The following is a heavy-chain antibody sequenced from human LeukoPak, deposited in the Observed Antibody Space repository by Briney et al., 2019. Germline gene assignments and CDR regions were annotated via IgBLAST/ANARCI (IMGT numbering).Heavy chain of an antibody. J-gene: IGHJ3*02. Sequence: SEALSLTCTVSGGSISSYYWNWIRQSAGKGLEWIGRIYTSGSTNYNPSLKSRVTMSVDTSKNQFSLKVSSVTAADTAVYYCARDEFWSGYRASDICGQGTRVTVSS. V-gene: IGHV4-4*07. CDR3: ARDEFWSGYRASDI. CDR2: IYTSGST. CDR1: GGSISSYY. D-gene: IGHD3-3*01.